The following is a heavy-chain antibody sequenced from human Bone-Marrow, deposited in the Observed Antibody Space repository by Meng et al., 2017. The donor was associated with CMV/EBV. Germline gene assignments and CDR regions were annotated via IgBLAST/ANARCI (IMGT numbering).Heavy chain of an antibody. CDR3: ARDPSPGSYYYGMDV. J-gene: IGHJ6*02. CDR1: GYTFTSYG. V-gene: IGHV1-18*01. D-gene: IGHD1-26*01. CDR2: ISAYNGNT. Sequence: ASVKVSCKASGYTFTSYGISWVRQAPGQGLEWMGWISAYNGNTNYAQKLQGRVTMTTDTSTSTACMELRSLRSDDTAVYYCARDPSPGSYYYGMDVWGQGTTVTVSS.